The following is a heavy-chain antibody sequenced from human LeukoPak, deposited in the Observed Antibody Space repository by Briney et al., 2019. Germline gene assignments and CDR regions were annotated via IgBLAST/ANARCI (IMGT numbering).Heavy chain of an antibody. CDR1: GYTPTGYD. CDR2: INPNSGGT. J-gene: IGHJ4*02. CDR3: ARTTVVTGPYYFDY. V-gene: IGHV1-2*02. Sequence: ASVKGSSEASGYTPTGYDIHCVRQAPGQRLECLGWINPNSGGTNYAQKFQGRVTMIRDKSISTAYMELRRLRSDDTAVYYCARTTVVTGPYYFDYWGQGTLVTVAS. D-gene: IGHD4-23*01.